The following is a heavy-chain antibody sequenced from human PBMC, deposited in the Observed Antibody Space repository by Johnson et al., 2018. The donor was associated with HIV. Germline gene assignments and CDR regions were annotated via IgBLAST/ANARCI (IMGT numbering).Heavy chain of an antibody. V-gene: IGHV3-15*01. J-gene: IGHJ3*02. D-gene: IGHD6-13*01. CDR1: GFTFTNAW. CDR3: ARDRGLPGVAEAGNAFDI. CDR2: LKSRTDGETA. Sequence: VQLVESGGGLVQPGRSLRLSCAASGFTFTNAWMHWVRQAPGKGLEWVGRLKSRTDGETADYADSVKGRFTISRDNGNNSLYLQMNSLRAEDAAVYYCARDRGLPGVAEAGNAFDIWGQGTLVTVSS.